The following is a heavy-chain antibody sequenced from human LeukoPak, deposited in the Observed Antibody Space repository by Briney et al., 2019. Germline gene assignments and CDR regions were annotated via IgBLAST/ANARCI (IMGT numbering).Heavy chain of an antibody. CDR2: IFYSGST. D-gene: IGHD4-17*01. V-gene: IGHV4-30-2*06. CDR1: GGSVGGAGQS. Sequence: SETLSLTCAVSGGSVGGAGQSWSWIRQSPGKALEWIAYIFYSGSTYYNPSLKSRVTILIDTSKNQFSLKLSSVTAADTAVYYCARGPYLGDSSNWFDPWGPGTLVTVSS. J-gene: IGHJ5*02. CDR3: ARGPYLGDSSNWFDP.